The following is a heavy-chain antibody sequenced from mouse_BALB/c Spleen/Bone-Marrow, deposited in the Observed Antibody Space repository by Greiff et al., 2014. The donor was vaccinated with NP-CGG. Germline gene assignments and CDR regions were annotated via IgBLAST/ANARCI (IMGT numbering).Heavy chain of an antibody. D-gene: IGHD3-1*01. CDR1: GYTFSSYW. Sequence: VQLQESGAELVKPGASVKISCKTSGYTFSSYWIEWVKQRPGHGLEWIGEILPGSGSTNSNEKFKGKATFTADTSSNTAYMQLSSLTSEDSAVYYCARELGLRLAYWDQGTLVTVSA. V-gene: IGHV1-9*01. CDR2: ILPGSGST. J-gene: IGHJ3*01. CDR3: ARELGLRLAY.